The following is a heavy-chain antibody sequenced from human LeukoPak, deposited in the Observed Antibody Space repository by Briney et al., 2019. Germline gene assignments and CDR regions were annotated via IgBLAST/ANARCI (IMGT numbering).Heavy chain of an antibody. CDR1: GYTFTSYG. J-gene: IGHJ6*03. D-gene: IGHD3-3*01. CDR3: ARQWLEWSGAYYSYYYMDG. V-gene: IGHV1-18*01. Sequence: SVKFSCKASGYTFTSYGISWVRQAPGQGLEWMGWISASNGNTHYAQKFQGRVTMTTDSSTSTGYMELRSLRSDGTAVYYCARQWLEWSGAYYSYYYMDGWGKGTTVTVSS. CDR2: ISASNGNT.